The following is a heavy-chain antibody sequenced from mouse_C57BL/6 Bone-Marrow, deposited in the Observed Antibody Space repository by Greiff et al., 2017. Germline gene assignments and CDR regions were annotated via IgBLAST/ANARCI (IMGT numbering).Heavy chain of an antibody. CDR1: GFTFSDYY. D-gene: IGHD1-1*01. J-gene: IGHJ2*01. CDR3: ERERYCYSLDH. CDR2: INYDGSST. V-gene: IGHV5-16*01. Sequence: EVKLVESEGGLVQPGSSMKLSCTASGFTFSDYYMAWVRQVPEKGLEWVANINYDGSSTYYLDSLKSRFIISRDNAKNILYLQMSSLKSEDTATYHCERERYCYSLDHGGQGTTLRVSS.